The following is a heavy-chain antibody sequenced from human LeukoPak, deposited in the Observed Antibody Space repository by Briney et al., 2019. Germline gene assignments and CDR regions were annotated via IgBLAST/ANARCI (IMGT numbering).Heavy chain of an antibody. D-gene: IGHD5-12*01. Sequence: GGSLRLSCAASGFTVSSNYMSWVRQAPGKGLEWVSGIYSGGSTYYADSVKGRFTISRDNSKNTLYLKINSLRAEDTAVYYCARDRRSGYMPTWGQGTLVTVSS. V-gene: IGHV3-66*01. CDR1: GFTVSSNY. J-gene: IGHJ4*02. CDR3: ARDRRSGYMPT. CDR2: IYSGGST.